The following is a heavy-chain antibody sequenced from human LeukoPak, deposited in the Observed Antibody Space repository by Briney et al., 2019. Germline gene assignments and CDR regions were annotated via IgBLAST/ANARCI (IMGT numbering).Heavy chain of an antibody. CDR2: INHSGST. Sequence: PGGSLRLSCAASGFTFSSYSMNWVRQAPGKGLEWIGEINHSGSTNYNPSLKSRVTISVDTSKNQFSLKLSSVTAADTAVYYCARVRRYCSSTSCYWPAFDIWGQGTMVTVSS. J-gene: IGHJ3*02. CDR3: ARVRRYCSSTSCYWPAFDI. D-gene: IGHD2-2*01. CDR1: GFTFSSYS. V-gene: IGHV4-34*01.